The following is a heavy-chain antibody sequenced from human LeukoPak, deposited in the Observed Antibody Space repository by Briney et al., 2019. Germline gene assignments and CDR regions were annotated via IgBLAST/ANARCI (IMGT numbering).Heavy chain of an antibody. CDR3: ARLTMVRGASDY. V-gene: IGHV3-7*01. D-gene: IGHD3-10*01. CDR1: GFTFSRYW. CDR2: INQDGSEK. Sequence: PGGSLRLSCAASGFTFSRYWMTWVRQAPGKGLEGVANINQDGSEKYYVDSVKGRFTISRDNAKNSLYLQMNSLRVEDTAVYYCARLTMVRGASDYWGQGTLVTVSS. J-gene: IGHJ4*02.